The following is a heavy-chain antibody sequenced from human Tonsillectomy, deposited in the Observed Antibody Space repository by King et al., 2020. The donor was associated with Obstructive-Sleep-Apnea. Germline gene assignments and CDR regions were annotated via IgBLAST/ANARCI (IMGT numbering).Heavy chain of an antibody. CDR1: GGSISSSSYY. V-gene: IGHV4-39*07. CDR2: IYYSGGT. CDR3: ARVKGDYYDSSGYYMDY. D-gene: IGHD3-22*01. J-gene: IGHJ4*02. Sequence: LQLQESGPGLVKPSETLSLTCTVSGGSISSSSYYWGWIRQPPGKGLEWIGGIYYSGGTYYNPSLKSRVTISVDTSKNQFSLKLSSVTAADTAVYYCARVKGDYYDSSGYYMDYWGQGTLVTVSS.